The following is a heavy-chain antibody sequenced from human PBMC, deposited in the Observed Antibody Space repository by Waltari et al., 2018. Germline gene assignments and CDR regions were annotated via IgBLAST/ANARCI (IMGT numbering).Heavy chain of an antibody. D-gene: IGHD6-19*01. CDR2: INTNTGNP. J-gene: IGHJ4*02. CDR3: ARVIAVAGTPKNDY. CDR1: GYTFTDYY. V-gene: IGHV7-4-1*02. Sequence: VQLVQSGAEVKKPGATVKISCKASGYTFTDYYMHWVQQAPGQGLEWMGWINTNTGNPTYAQGFTGRFVFSLDTSVSTAYLQISSLKAEDTAVYYCARVIAVAGTPKNDYWGQGTLVTVSS.